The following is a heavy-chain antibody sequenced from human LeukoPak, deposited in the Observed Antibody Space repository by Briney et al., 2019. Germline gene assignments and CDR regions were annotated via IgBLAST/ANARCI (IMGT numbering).Heavy chain of an antibody. CDR3: ARNLRLEYYFDY. Sequence: GGSLRLSCAASGFTVSSDVMSWVRHAPGKGLEWVSIIYSGGGTYYADSVKGRFTISRDNSKNTLYLQMNSLRVEDTAVYYCARNLRLEYYFDYWGQGTLVTVSS. J-gene: IGHJ4*02. V-gene: IGHV3-53*01. CDR2: IYSGGGT. CDR1: GFTVSSDV.